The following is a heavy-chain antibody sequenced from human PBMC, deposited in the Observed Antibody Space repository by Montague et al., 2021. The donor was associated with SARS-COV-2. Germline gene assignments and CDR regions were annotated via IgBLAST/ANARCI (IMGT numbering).Heavy chain of an antibody. CDR1: GGYISSGSYY. J-gene: IGHJ5*02. CDR2: IYASGST. Sequence: TLSLTCTVSGGYISSGSYYWSWIRQPAGRGMEWIGGIYASGSTKYNPSLKSRVTISVDTSKNQFSLKVSSVTAADTAVYYCARDLSSSWSYWFDPWGQGTLVTVSS. V-gene: IGHV4-61*02. CDR3: ARDLSSSWSYWFDP. D-gene: IGHD6-13*01.